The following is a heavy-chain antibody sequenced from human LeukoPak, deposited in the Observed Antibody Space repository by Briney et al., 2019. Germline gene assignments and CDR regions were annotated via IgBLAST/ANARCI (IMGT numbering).Heavy chain of an antibody. CDR2: IKQDGSEK. D-gene: IGHD1-26*01. Sequence: GGSLRLSCAASGFTFSNYWMNWVRQAPGKGLEWVANIKQDGSEKYYVDSVKGRFTISRDNAKNSLYLQMNSLRAEDTAVYYCARAAGAHDAFDIWGQGTMVTVSS. J-gene: IGHJ3*02. CDR1: GFTFSNYW. CDR3: ARAAGAHDAFDI. V-gene: IGHV3-7*01.